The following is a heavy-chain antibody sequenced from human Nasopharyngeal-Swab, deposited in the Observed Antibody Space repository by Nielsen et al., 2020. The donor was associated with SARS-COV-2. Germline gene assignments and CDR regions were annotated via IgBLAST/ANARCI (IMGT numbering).Heavy chain of an antibody. CDR3: ARALTRSITIFGVVIPNWFDP. V-gene: IGHV1-8*02. J-gene: IGHJ5*02. CDR2: MNTNSGNT. D-gene: IGHD3-3*01. CDR1: GYTFTSNA. Sequence: ASAKVSCKASGYTFTSNAMNWVRQATGQGLEWMGWMNTNSGNTGYAQKFQGRVTMTRNTSISTAYMELSSLRSEDTAVYYCARALTRSITIFGVVIPNWFDPWVQGTLVTVSS.